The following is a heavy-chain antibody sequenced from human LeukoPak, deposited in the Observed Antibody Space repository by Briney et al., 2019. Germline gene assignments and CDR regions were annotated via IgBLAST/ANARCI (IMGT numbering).Heavy chain of an antibody. CDR2: IYYSGST. CDR3: ARETGMAAAGTFWFDP. D-gene: IGHD6-13*01. CDR1: GGSISSSSYY. Sequence: SETLSLTCTVSGGSISSSSYYWGWIRQPPGKGLEWIGSIYYSGSTYYNPSLKSRVTISVDTSKNQFSLKLSSVTAADTAVYYCARETGMAAAGTFWFDPWGQGTLVTVSS. J-gene: IGHJ5*02. V-gene: IGHV4-39*02.